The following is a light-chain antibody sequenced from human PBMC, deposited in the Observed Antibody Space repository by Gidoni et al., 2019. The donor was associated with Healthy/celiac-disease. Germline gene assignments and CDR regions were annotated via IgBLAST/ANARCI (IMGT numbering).Light chain of an antibody. V-gene: IGLV3-1*01. CDR2: QDS. CDR3: QAWDSSLRV. CDR1: KLGDKY. J-gene: IGLJ2*01. Sequence: SYELTQPPSASVAPGQTASITCSGDKLGDKYACWYKQKPGQSPVLVIYQDSKRPSGIPERFSGSNSGNTATLTISGTQAMDEADYYCQAWDSSLRVFGGGTKLTVL.